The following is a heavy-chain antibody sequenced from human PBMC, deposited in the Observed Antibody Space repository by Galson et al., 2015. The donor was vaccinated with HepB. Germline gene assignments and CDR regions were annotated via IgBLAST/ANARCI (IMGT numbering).Heavy chain of an antibody. CDR3: AKDGPDIIVVANVPGGTFDI. CDR1: GGTFNGYG. J-gene: IGHJ3*02. Sequence: SVKVSCKASGASGGTFNGYGFNWVRQAPGQGLEWMGGFIPIFGTANYAQKFQGRLTITADESTSTAYMELSSLRADDTAVYFCAKDGPDIIVVANVPGGTFDIWGQGTLVTVSS. CDR2: FIPIFGTA. D-gene: IGHD2-15*01. V-gene: IGHV1-69*13.